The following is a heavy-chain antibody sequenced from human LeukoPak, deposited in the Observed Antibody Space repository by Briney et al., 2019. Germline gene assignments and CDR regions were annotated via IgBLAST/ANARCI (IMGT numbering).Heavy chain of an antibody. V-gene: IGHV4-31*03. CDR3: AASGYDLGHDY. CDR2: IYYSGST. J-gene: IGHJ4*02. D-gene: IGHD5-12*01. CDR1: GGSISSGGYY. Sequence: PSETLSLTCTVSGGSISSGGYYWSWIRQHPGKGLEWIGYIYYSGSTYYNPSLKSRVTISVDTSKNQFSLKLSSVTAADTAVYYCAASGYDLGHDYWGQGTLVTVSS.